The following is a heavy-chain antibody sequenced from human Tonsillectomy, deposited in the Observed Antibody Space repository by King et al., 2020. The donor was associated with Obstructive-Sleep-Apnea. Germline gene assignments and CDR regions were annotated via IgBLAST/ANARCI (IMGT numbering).Heavy chain of an antibody. CDR3: ANSGTFYYGSGSLSAFDI. CDR1: GYTFTGYY. CDR2: INPNSGGT. V-gene: IGHV1-2*02. J-gene: IGHJ3*02. D-gene: IGHD3-10*01. Sequence: VQLVESGAEVRKPGASVKVSCKASGYTFTGYYMHWVRQAPGQGLEWMGWINPNSGGTNYAQTFQGRVIMTRDTSISTAYMELSRLRSDDTAVYYCANSGTFYYGSGSLSAFDIWAKGQCSPSLQ.